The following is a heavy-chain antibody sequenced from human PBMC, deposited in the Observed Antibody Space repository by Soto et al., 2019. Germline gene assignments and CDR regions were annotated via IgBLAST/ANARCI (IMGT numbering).Heavy chain of an antibody. V-gene: IGHV3-21*01. D-gene: IGHD1-1*01. J-gene: IGHJ3*02. CDR2: ISSSSSYI. Sequence: GGSLRLSCAASGFTFSSYSMNWVRQAPGKGLEWVSSISSSSSYIYYADSVKGRFTISRDNAKNSLYLQMNSLRAEDTAVYYCAKDKEGLERRSGAFDIWGQGTMVTVSS. CDR1: GFTFSSYS. CDR3: AKDKEGLERRSGAFDI.